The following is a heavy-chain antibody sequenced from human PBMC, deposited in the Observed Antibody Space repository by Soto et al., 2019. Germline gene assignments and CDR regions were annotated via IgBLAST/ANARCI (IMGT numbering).Heavy chain of an antibody. V-gene: IGHV3-23*01. D-gene: IGHD3-10*01. J-gene: IGHJ4*02. Sequence: GGSLRLSCAASGFTFSSYAMSWVRQAPGKGLEWVSAISGSGGSTYYADSVKGRFTISRDNSKNTLYLQMNSLRAEDTAVYYCAKGDFVLWFAGTPSDYWGQGTLVTVSS. CDR1: GFTFSSYA. CDR2: ISGSGGST. CDR3: AKGDFVLWFAGTPSDY.